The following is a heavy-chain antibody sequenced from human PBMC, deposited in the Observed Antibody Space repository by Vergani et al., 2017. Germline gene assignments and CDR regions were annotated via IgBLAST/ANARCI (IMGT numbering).Heavy chain of an antibody. Sequence: QVQLVQSGAEVKKPGASVKVSCKASGYTFTSYAMHWVRQAPGQRLEWMGWSNAGNGNTKYSQEFQGRVTITRDTSASTAYMELSSLRSEDTAVYYCARVEGVVVIMSPRNAFDIWGQGTMVTVSS. D-gene: IGHD3-22*01. CDR2: SNAGNGNT. J-gene: IGHJ3*02. CDR3: ARVEGVVVIMSPRNAFDI. V-gene: IGHV1-3*02. CDR1: GYTFTSYA.